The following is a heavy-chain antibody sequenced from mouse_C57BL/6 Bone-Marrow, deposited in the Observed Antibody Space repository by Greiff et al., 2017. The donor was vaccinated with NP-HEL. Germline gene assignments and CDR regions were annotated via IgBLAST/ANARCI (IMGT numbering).Heavy chain of an antibody. V-gene: IGHV1-54*01. J-gene: IGHJ3*01. CDR1: GYAFTNYL. Sequence: VQVVESGAELVRPGTSVKVSCKASGYAFTNYLIEWVKQRPGQGLEWIGVINPGSGGTNYNEKFKGKATLTADKSSSTAYMQLSSLTSEDSAVYFCAGGDGYYGFAYWGQGTLVTVSA. CDR3: AGGDGYYGFAY. D-gene: IGHD2-3*01. CDR2: INPGSGGT.